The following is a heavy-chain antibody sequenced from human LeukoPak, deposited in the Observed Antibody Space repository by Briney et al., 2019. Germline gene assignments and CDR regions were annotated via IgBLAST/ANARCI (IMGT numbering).Heavy chain of an antibody. CDR1: GGSVSSGTYY. V-gene: IGHV4-61*01. CDR3: ARDEDNSGRYYYYMDV. CDR2: IYYSGST. D-gene: IGHD3-22*01. J-gene: IGHJ6*03. Sequence: SETLSLTCTVSGGSVSSGTYYWNWIRHPPGKGLDWIVYIYYSGSTNYNPSLKRRATISIDGSKNQLSLKLSYVTAADTAVYYCARDEDNSGRYYYYMDVWGKGTTVTVSS.